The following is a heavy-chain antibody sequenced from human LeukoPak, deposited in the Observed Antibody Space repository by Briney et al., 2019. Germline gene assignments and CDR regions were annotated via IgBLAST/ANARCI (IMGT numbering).Heavy chain of an antibody. V-gene: IGHV1-18*01. Sequence: ASVKVSCKASGYTFTSYAISWVRQAPGQGLEWMAWISANNGNTNYAQNLQGRLTMTTDTSTSTAYMELRSLRSDDTAVYYCAIVEILTGYFFSDYWGQRTLVTVSS. D-gene: IGHD3-9*01. CDR1: GYTFTSYA. J-gene: IGHJ4*02. CDR3: AIVEILTGYFFSDY. CDR2: ISANNGNT.